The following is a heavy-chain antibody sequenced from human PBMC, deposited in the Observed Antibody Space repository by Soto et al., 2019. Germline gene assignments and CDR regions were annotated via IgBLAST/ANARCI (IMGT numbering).Heavy chain of an antibody. Sequence: QVQLVESGGGVVQPGRSLRLSCEASGFTFSRNGMHWVRQAPGKGLEWVAVIWYDGSNKYYADSVKGRFTISRDNSKNTVYLQMDSLRVEDTAVYYCARPHNGYVVDIFDIWGQGTVVTVSS. CDR3: ARPHNGYVVDIFDI. D-gene: IGHD5-12*01. J-gene: IGHJ3*02. V-gene: IGHV3-33*01. CDR2: IWYDGSNK. CDR1: GFTFSRNG.